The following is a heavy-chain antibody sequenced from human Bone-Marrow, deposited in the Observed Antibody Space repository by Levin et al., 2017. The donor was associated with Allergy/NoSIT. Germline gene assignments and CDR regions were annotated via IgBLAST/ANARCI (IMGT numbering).Heavy chain of an antibody. V-gene: IGHV3-23*01. CDR3: AKGGSGSYAHY. Sequence: GGSLRLSCAASGFTFSSYDMSWVRQAPGKGLEWVSAISGSGGRTYFADSVKGRFTISRDNSKNTLYLQMNSLRAEDTAVYYCAKGGSGSYAHYWGQGSLVTVSS. CDR1: GFTFSSYD. CDR2: ISGSGGRT. J-gene: IGHJ4*02. D-gene: IGHD1-26*01.